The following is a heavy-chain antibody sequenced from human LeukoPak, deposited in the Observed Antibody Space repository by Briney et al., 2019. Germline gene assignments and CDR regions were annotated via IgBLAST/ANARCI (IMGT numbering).Heavy chain of an antibody. Sequence: PGGSLRLSCAASGFTFSSYAMSWVRQAPGKGPEWVSAISGSGGSTYYADSVKGRFTISRDNSKNTLYLQMNSLRAEDTAVYYCAKDRRFRQLVPNAFDIWGQGTMVTVSS. V-gene: IGHV3-23*01. CDR1: GFTFSSYA. CDR2: ISGSGGST. J-gene: IGHJ3*02. CDR3: AKDRRFRQLVPNAFDI. D-gene: IGHD6-13*01.